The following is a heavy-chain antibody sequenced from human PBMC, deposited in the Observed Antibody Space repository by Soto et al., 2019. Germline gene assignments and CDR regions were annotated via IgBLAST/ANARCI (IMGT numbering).Heavy chain of an antibody. J-gene: IGHJ4*02. V-gene: IGHV3-74*01. CDR2: VNSDGSST. CDR3: ARSPVTGYSSSWYPY. D-gene: IGHD6-13*01. CDR1: GFTFSSYW. Sequence: GGSLRLSCAASGFTFSSYWIHWGRQAPGKGLVWVSRVNSDGSSTSYADSVKGRFTISRDNAKNTLYLQMNSLRAEDTAVYYCARSPVTGYSSSWYPYWGQGTLVTVSS.